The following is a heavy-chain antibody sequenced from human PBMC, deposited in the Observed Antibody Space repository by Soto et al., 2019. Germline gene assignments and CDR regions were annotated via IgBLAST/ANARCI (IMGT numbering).Heavy chain of an antibody. V-gene: IGHV3-30*03. CDR3: ARGDYSDSSGPFSDAFDV. CDR1: GFTFSSYG. D-gene: IGHD3-22*01. Sequence: GGSLRLSCAASGFTFSSYGMHWVRQAPGKELEWDAVISYDGSNKYYADSVKGRFIISRDNAKKLLYLQMNNLRVEDTAVYYCARGDYSDSSGPFSDAFDVWGQGTMVTVS. J-gene: IGHJ3*01. CDR2: ISYDGSNK.